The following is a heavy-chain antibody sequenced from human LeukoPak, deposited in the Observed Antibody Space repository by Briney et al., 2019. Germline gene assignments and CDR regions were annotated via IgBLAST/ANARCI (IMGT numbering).Heavy chain of an antibody. V-gene: IGHV3-7*01. CDR1: GFTFSNYR. CDR3: ARRIVGGSLGFDL. CDR2: IKQDGSEK. Sequence: GGSLRLSCAASGFTFSNYRMSWVRQAPGKGLEWVANIKQDGSEKYYVDSGKGRFTISRDNANNSLFLQMNSLRAEDTAVYYCARRIVGGSLGFDLWGRGTLVTVSS. D-gene: IGHD1-26*01. J-gene: IGHJ2*01.